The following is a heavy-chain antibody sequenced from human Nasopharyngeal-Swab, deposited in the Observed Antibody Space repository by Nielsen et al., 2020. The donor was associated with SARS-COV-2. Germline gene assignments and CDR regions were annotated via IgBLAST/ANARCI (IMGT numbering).Heavy chain of an antibody. CDR3: ARHDEGSGSLWAFDI. V-gene: IGHV5-51*01. Sequence: GESLKIYCKGSGYSFTSYWIGWVRQMPGKGLEWMGIIYPGDSDTRYSPSFQGQVTISADKSISTAYLQWSSLKASDTAMYYCARHDEGSGSLWAFDIWGQGTMVTVSS. CDR1: GYSFTSYW. D-gene: IGHD3-10*01. CDR2: IYPGDSDT. J-gene: IGHJ3*02.